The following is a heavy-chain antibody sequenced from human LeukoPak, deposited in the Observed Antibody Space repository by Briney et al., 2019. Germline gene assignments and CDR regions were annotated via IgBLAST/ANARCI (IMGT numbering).Heavy chain of an antibody. V-gene: IGHV3-23*01. CDR1: GFTFSSYW. Sequence: GGSLRLSCAASGFTFSSYWMHWVRQVPGKGLVWVSAISGSGGSTYYADSVEGRFTISRDNSKNTLYLQMNSLRAEDTAVYYCAKALRPVVTPADFDYWGQGTLVTVSS. D-gene: IGHD4-23*01. J-gene: IGHJ4*02. CDR3: AKALRPVVTPADFDY. CDR2: ISGSGGST.